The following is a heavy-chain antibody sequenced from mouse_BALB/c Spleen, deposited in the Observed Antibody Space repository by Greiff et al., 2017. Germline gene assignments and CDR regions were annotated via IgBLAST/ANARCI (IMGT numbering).Heavy chain of an antibody. CDR3: ARGYDYDRVFDY. V-gene: IGHV3-6*02. D-gene: IGHD2-4*01. Sequence: ESGPGLVKPSQSLSLTCSVTGYSITSGYYWNWIRQFPGNKLEWMGYISYDGSNNYNPSLKNRISITRDTSKNQFFLKLNSVTTEDNATYYGARGYDYDRVFDYWGQGTTLTVSS. J-gene: IGHJ2*01. CDR1: GYSITSGYY. CDR2: ISYDGSN.